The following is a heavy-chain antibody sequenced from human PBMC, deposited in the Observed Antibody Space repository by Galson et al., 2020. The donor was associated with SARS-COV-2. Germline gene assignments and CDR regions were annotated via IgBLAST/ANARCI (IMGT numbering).Heavy chain of an antibody. V-gene: IGHV3-30*03. CDR2: ISYDGNNT. CDR3: AIPTAMYDYGDRPLEC. CDR1: GFTFSNYG. D-gene: IGHD4-17*01. J-gene: IGHJ4*02. Sequence: GGSLRLSCAASGFTFSNYGMHWVRQAPGKGLEWVAVISYDGNNTNYADSVKGRFTISRDNSKNTLYLQMTSLRAEDTAVYYCAIPTAMYDYGDRPLECWGQGTLVTVSS.